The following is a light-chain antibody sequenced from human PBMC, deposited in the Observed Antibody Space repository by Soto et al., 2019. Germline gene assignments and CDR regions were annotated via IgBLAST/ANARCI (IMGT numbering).Light chain of an antibody. J-gene: IGKJ1*01. CDR1: QSISPW. V-gene: IGKV1-5*03. CDR3: PRYATYWT. CDR2: KAS. Sequence: DIHMTQSPSTLSASVGDRVTITCRASQSISPWLAWYQQIPGEAPKLLIYKASSLESWVPSRFSGSGSGTEFTLTITSLQPHDVATYYCPRYATYWTFGQGTKVDIK.